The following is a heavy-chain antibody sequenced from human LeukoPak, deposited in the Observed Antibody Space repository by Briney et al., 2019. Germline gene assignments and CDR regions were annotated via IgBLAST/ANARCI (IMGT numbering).Heavy chain of an antibody. CDR1: GFTFSSYA. J-gene: IGHJ5*02. D-gene: IGHD3-3*01. Sequence: PGGSLRLSCAASGFTFSSYAMSWVRQAPGKGLEWVSAISGSGGSTYYADSVKGRFTISRDNSKNTLYLQMNSLRAEDTAVYYCAESLWSGYFSPTWFDPWGQGTLVTVSS. CDR2: ISGSGGST. V-gene: IGHV3-23*01. CDR3: AESLWSGYFSPTWFDP.